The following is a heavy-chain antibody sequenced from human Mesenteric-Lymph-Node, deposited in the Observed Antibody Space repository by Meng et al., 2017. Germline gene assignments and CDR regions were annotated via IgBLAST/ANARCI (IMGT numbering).Heavy chain of an antibody. CDR3: ARIPRGYCSSTSCYEGYYYGMDV. J-gene: IGHJ6*02. CDR2: IYWNDNK. D-gene: IGHD2-2*01. Sequence: SGPTLVKPTQTLTLTCTFSGFSLTTHGVGVGWIRQPPGKALEWLAVIYWNDNKRYTPSLKSRVTITKDTSKNQVVLTMTNMDPVDAATYYCARIPRGYCSSTSCYEGYYYGMDVWGQGTTVTVSS. V-gene: IGHV2-5*01. CDR1: GFSLTTHGVG.